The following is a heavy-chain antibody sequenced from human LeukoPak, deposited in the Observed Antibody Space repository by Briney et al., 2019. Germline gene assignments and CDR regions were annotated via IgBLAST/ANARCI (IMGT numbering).Heavy chain of an antibody. D-gene: IGHD6-6*01. J-gene: IGHJ3*02. CDR1: GFTFSSYA. Sequence: PGGSLRLSCAASGFTFSSYAMSWVRQAPGKGLEWVSAISGSGGSTYYADSVKGRYTISRDNSKNTLYLQMNSLRAEDTAVYYCASLYSSSSNVNAFDIWGQGTMVTVSS. CDR2: ISGSGGST. CDR3: ASLYSSSSNVNAFDI. V-gene: IGHV3-23*01.